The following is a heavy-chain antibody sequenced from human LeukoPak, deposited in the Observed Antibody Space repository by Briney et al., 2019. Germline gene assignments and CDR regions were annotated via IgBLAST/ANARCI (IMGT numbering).Heavy chain of an antibody. CDR1: GFTFSSYS. J-gene: IGHJ4*01. Sequence: AGGSLRLSCAASGFTFSSYSMNWVRQAPGKGLEWVSYISSSSSTIYYADSVKGRFTISRDNAKNSLYLQMNSLRPEDTALYYCSTDPRLLMYWGHGTLVTVSS. V-gene: IGHV3-48*04. CDR3: STDPRLLMY. CDR2: ISSSSSTI. D-gene: IGHD2-8*01.